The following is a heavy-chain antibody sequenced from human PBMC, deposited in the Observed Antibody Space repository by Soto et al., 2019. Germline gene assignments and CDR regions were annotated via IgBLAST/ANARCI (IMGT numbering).Heavy chain of an antibody. CDR3: AKESPLYSSSFNSYFYDMDV. Sequence: ASVKVSCKASGHTFTGYAMHWVRQAPGQRLEWMGWINAGNGNTKYSQKFQGRLTITGDTSASTAYMELSSLTSEDTAVYYCAKESPLYSSSFNSYFYDMDVWGQGTTVTVSS. D-gene: IGHD6-6*01. J-gene: IGHJ6*02. CDR2: INAGNGNT. CDR1: GHTFTGYA. V-gene: IGHV1-3*01.